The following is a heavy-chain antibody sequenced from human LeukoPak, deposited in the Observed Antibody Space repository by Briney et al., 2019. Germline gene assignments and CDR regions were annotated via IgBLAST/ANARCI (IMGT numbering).Heavy chain of an antibody. CDR3: ARDGRFEYSHFYYFDY. CDR2: IIPILGIA. CDR1: GGTFSSYA. Sequence: SVKVSCKASGGTFSSYAISWVRQAPGQGLEWMGRIIPILGIANYAQKFQGRVTITADKSTSTAYMELTGLRSDDTATYYCARDGRFEYSHFYYFDYWGQGTLVTVSS. V-gene: IGHV1-69*04. D-gene: IGHD6-6*01. J-gene: IGHJ4*02.